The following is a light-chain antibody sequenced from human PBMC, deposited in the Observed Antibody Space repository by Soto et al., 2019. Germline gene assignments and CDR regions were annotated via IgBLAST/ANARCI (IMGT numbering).Light chain of an antibody. J-gene: IGLJ2*01. CDR2: DNN. Sequence: QSVLTQPPSVSAAPGQTVTISCSGSSSNIWSNYVSWYQHLPGTAPKLLIYDNNKRPSGIPDRFSGSQSGTSATLGITGLQTGDEADYYCGTWDSSLSAVFGGGTKLTVL. CDR1: SSNIWSNY. V-gene: IGLV1-51*01. CDR3: GTWDSSLSAV.